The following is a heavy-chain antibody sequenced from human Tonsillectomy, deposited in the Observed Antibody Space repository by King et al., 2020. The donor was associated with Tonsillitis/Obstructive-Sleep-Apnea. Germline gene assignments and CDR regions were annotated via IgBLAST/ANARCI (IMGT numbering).Heavy chain of an antibody. J-gene: IGHJ6*03. Sequence: VQLVESGSELKKPGASVKVSCKASGYTFTNYALIWVRQAPGQGLEWMGWINTNTGNPSYARGFTGRFVFSLDTSVNTTYLQISSLKAEDTAVFYCARARYNSGWLRQYFYMDVWGKGTTVTVS. D-gene: IGHD6-13*01. CDR3: ARARYNSGWLRQYFYMDV. CDR2: INTNTGNP. V-gene: IGHV7-4-1*02. CDR1: GYTFTNYA.